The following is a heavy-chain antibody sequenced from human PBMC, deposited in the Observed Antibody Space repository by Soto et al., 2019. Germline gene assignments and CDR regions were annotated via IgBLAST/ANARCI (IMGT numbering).Heavy chain of an antibody. Sequence: PSETLSLTCTVSSGSISTYYWTWIRQPPGKGLEWIGNIFYSGSTNYNASLNSRVTISVDTSKNQFSLKLSSVTAADTAVYYCARVGSTVAGRGYFDYWGQGTLVTVSS. J-gene: IGHJ4*02. CDR3: ARVGSTVAGRGYFDY. CDR1: SGSISTYY. D-gene: IGHD6-19*01. V-gene: IGHV4-59*01. CDR2: IFYSGST.